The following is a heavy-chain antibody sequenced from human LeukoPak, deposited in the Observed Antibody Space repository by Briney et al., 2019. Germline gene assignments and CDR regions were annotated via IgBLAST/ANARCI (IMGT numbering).Heavy chain of an antibody. D-gene: IGHD3-3*01. Sequence: GASVKVSCKASGYTFTSYGISWVRQAPGQGLEWMGWISAYNGNTNYAQKLQGRVTMTTDTSTSTAYMELRSLRSDDTAVYYCARDDPAGVHPWPLRFLEDGLDGMDVWGQGTTVTVSS. J-gene: IGHJ6*02. CDR1: GYTFTSYG. V-gene: IGHV1-18*01. CDR3: ARDDPAGVHPWPLRFLEDGLDGMDV. CDR2: ISAYNGNT.